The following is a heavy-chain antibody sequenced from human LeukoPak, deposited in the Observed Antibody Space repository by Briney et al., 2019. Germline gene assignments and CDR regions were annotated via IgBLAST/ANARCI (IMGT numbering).Heavy chain of an antibody. J-gene: IGHJ4*02. V-gene: IGHV5-51*01. Sequence: GESLKISCKGSGYSFTNYWIGWVRQMPGKGLEWMGIIYPGDSDTRYSPSFQGQVTISADKSISTAYLQWSSLKASDTAMYYCARRTAVGYCSGGSCYSLDYWGQGTLVTVSS. CDR3: ARRTAVGYCSGGSCYSLDY. CDR1: GYSFTNYW. D-gene: IGHD2-15*01. CDR2: IYPGDSDT.